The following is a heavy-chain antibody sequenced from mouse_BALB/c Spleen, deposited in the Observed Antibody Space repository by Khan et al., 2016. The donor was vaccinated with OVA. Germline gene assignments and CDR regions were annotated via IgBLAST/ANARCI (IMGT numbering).Heavy chain of an antibody. CDR2: ISSGGHYN. CDR3: ARLAYYYNSEGFAY. D-gene: IGHD1-1*01. CDR1: GFTFSTYG. J-gene: IGHJ3*01. V-gene: IGHV5-6*01. Sequence: EVELVESGGDFVKPGGSLKLSCAASGFTFSTYGMSWVRQTPDMRLEWVATISSGGHYNYYPDTVKGRFTITRDNAKNSLYLQMSSLKSEDTAIYYCARLAYYYNSEGFAYWGQGTLVTVSA.